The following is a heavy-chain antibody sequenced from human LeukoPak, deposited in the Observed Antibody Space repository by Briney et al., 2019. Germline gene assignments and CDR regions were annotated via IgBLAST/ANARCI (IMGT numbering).Heavy chain of an antibody. V-gene: IGHV3-21*01. CDR3: ARDGDGHKTFDY. D-gene: IGHD5-24*01. Sequence: GGSLRLSCAASGFTFSSYSMNWVRQAPGKGLEWVSSISSSSSYIYYADSVKGRFTISRDNAKNSLYLQMNSLRAEDTAVYYCARDGDGHKTFDYWGQGTLVTVSS. CDR1: GFTFSSYS. CDR2: ISSSSSYI. J-gene: IGHJ4*02.